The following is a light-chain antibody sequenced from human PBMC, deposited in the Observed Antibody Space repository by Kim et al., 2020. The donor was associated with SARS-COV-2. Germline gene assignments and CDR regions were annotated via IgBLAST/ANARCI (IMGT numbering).Light chain of an antibody. V-gene: IGKV1-5*01. Sequence: ASVGDRVTITRPTRQSITRLLAWYQQKPRKAPKLLIYDASNVIRAVPSRCGGSASGTAFTLTISSLEPDDFATYYCQQYNTYPYTFGQGTKLEI. J-gene: IGKJ2*01. CDR1: QSITRL. CDR2: DAS. CDR3: QQYNTYPYT.